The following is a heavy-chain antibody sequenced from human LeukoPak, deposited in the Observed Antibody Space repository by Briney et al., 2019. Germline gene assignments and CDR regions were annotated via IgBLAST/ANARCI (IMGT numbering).Heavy chain of an antibody. V-gene: IGHV3-23*01. CDR2: ISGSAHKI. D-gene: IGHD3-10*01. CDR3: AKLFLPFGGFDH. J-gene: IGHJ4*02. CDR1: GFTFSNYA. Sequence: GGSLTLSCVASGFTFSNYAMSWVRQAPEKGLDWVSVISGSAHKIRYADSVKGRFTIPRDNSNNTLYPQMHSLRADNTAVYYRAKLFLPFGGFDHWGQETLVTVSS.